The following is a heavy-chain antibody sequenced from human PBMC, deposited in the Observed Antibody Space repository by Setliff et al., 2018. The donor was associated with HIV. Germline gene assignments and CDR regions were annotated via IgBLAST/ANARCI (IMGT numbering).Heavy chain of an antibody. V-gene: IGHV1-18*01. CDR2: ISGYNGNT. CDR1: GYTFSSYG. J-gene: IGHJ3*01. D-gene: IGHD6-19*01. Sequence: ASEKVSCKASGYTFSSYGISWVRQAPGQGLEWMGWISGYNGNTKYVQKLQGRVTMTTDTSTRTVCMELRSLRHDDTAEYFCARVPYRSAWFSGGHDAFDVWGQGTMVTVSS. CDR3: ARVPYRSAWFSGGHDAFDV.